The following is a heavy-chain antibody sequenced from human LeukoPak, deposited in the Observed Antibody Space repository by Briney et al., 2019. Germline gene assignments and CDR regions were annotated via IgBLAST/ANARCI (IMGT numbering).Heavy chain of an antibody. V-gene: IGHV1-3*04. J-gene: IGHJ4*02. CDR2: INTGNGNT. CDR1: GYTFTDYA. CDR3: ARDYGSGSLHY. D-gene: IGHD3-10*01. Sequence: ASVKVSCKASGYTFTDYAIHWVRQAPGQRLEWMGWINTGNGNTRYSQKFQDRFTIARDTSASTAYMELSSLRSEDTAVYYCARDYGSGSLHYWGQGTLATVSS.